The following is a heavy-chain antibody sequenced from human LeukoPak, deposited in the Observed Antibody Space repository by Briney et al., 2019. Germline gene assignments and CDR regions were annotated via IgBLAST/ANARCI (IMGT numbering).Heavy chain of an antibody. J-gene: IGHJ4*02. D-gene: IGHD4-23*01. Sequence: GGSLRLSCAASGFTFSSYWMNWVRKAPGKGLVWVSRIASDGSSTTYADSVKGRFSISRDNAKNTLYLQMNSLRVEDTAVYYCARGRPHGNDYWGQGTLVTVSS. CDR3: ARGRPHGNDY. CDR2: IASDGSST. V-gene: IGHV3-74*01. CDR1: GFTFSSYW.